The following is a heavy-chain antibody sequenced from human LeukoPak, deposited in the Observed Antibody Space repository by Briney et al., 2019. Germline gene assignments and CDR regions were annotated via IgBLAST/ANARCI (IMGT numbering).Heavy chain of an antibody. V-gene: IGHV3-21*01. CDR2: ISSSSSYI. J-gene: IGHJ3*02. CDR3: ARDHIVVVPAAPWGDAFDI. CDR1: GFTFSSYS. Sequence: GGSLRLSCAASGFTFSSYSMNWVRQAPGKGVEWVSSISSSSSYIYYADSVKGRFTISRDNAKNSLYLQMNSLRAEDTAVYYCARDHIVVVPAAPWGDAFDIWGQGTMVTVSS. D-gene: IGHD2-2*01.